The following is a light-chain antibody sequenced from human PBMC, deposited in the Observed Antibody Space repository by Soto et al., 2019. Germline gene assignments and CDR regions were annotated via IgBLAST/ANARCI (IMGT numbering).Light chain of an antibody. V-gene: IGKV4-1*01. CDR1: QSFLYSSNNKNY. CDR2: WAS. Sequence: DIVMTQSPDSLAVSLGERSTINCKSSQSFLYSSNNKNYLAWYQQKPGQPPKLLIYWASTRESGVPDRFSGSGSGTDFTLTISSLQAEDVAVYYCQQYYSTPLTFGGGTRWIT. J-gene: IGKJ4*01. CDR3: QQYYSTPLT.